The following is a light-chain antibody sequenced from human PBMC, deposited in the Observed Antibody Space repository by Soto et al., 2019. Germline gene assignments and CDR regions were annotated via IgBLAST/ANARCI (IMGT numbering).Light chain of an antibody. CDR1: XSXVGGYNY. J-gene: IGLJ2*01. CDR3: SSYTSSSTLV. CDR2: DVS. V-gene: IGLV2-14*01. Sequence: QSALTQPASVSGSPGQSITISCTGTXSXVGGYNYVSWYQQHPGKAPKLMIYDVSNRPSGVSDRFSGSKSGNTASLTISGLQAEDESDYYCSSYTSSSTLVFGGGTKVTVL.